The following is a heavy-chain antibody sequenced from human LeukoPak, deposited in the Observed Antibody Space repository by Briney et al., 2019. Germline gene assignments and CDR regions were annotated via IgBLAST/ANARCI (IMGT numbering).Heavy chain of an antibody. V-gene: IGHV4-30-2*01. CDR1: GGSISSGGYS. D-gene: IGHD3-9*01. CDR3: ARHFSPRYFDWYRGGFFDY. J-gene: IGHJ4*02. Sequence: SQTLSLTCAVSGGSISSGGYSWSWIRQPPGKGLEWIGYIYHSGSTYYNPSLKSRVTISVDRSKNQFSLKLSSVTAADTAVYYCARHFSPRYFDWYRGGFFDYWGQGTLVTVSS. CDR2: IYHSGST.